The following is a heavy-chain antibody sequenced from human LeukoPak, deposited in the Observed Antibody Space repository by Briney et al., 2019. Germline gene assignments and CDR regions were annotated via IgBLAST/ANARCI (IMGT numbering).Heavy chain of an antibody. CDR3: ARLSGGWYGAFDI. CDR1: GFTFSSYG. CDR2: IRYDESNK. J-gene: IGHJ3*02. Sequence: PGGSLRLSCAASGFTFSSYGMHWVRQAPGKGLEWVAFIRYDESNKYYADSVKGRFTISRDNAKNSLYLQMNSLRAEDTAVYYCARLSGGWYGAFDIWGQGTMVTVSS. D-gene: IGHD6-19*01. V-gene: IGHV3-30*02.